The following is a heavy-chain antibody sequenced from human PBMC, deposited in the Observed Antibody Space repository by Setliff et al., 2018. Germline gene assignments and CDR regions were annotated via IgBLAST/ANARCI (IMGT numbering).Heavy chain of an antibody. CDR1: GFTFSSNA. CDR2: ISYDGSNK. V-gene: IGHV3-30*04. Sequence: PGGSLRLSCAASGFTFSSNAMHWVRQAPGRGLEWVAFISYDGSNKSYGDSVKGRFTISRANSKNTPYLQMNNLRVEDTARYYCVNHNPARRSPAGTALDSWGQGTLVTVSS. J-gene: IGHJ4*02. D-gene: IGHD6-19*01. CDR3: VNHNPARRSPAGTALDS.